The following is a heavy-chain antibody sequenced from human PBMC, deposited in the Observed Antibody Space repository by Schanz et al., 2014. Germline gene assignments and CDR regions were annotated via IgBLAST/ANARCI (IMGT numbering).Heavy chain of an antibody. CDR2: IHQSGGT. Sequence: QVQLQESGPGLVKPSETLSLTCSVSGGDIGNYYWSWIRQPPGKGLEWIGYIHQSGGTNYNPSLKSRVTILVDPSKTQFPLRLTSLPAADTAVYYCAKFLYDDPSWGQGTLVTVSS. V-gene: IGHV4-59*08. CDR3: AKFLYDDPS. D-gene: IGHD3-3*01. J-gene: IGHJ5*02. CDR1: GGDIGNYY.